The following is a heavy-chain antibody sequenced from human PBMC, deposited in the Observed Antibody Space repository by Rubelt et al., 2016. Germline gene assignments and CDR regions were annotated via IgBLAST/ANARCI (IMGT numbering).Heavy chain of an antibody. CDR2: MTPNSGNT. Sequence: QVQLEQSGAEVKKPGASVKVSCKASGYAFTSHDINWVRQATGQGLEWMGYMTPNSGNTGYAQKFRARVTLTRTTSISTAYRELSSLRSEDTAVYYCVSGAIWGQGTLVTVSS. J-gene: IGHJ3*02. CDR1: GYAFTSHD. V-gene: IGHV1-8*01. CDR3: VSGAI.